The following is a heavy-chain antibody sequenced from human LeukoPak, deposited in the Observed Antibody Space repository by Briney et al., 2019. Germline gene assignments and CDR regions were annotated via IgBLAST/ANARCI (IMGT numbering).Heavy chain of an antibody. CDR3: ARQSEFLEWLYYFDS. CDR1: GYIFSTHD. V-gene: IGHV1-8*03. J-gene: IGHJ4*02. CDR2: MNPNSGNT. D-gene: IGHD3-3*01. Sequence: GASVKVSCKASGYIFSTHDIHWVRQATGQGLEWMGWMNPNSGNTDFGQKFQGRLTITRNTSISTVYMELSSLRSEDTAVYYCARQSEFLEWLYYFDSWGQGTLVTVSS.